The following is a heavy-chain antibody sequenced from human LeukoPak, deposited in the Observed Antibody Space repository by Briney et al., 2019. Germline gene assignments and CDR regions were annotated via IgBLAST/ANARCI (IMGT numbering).Heavy chain of an antibody. CDR2: IYSGGST. J-gene: IGHJ5*02. V-gene: IGHV3-66*01. CDR3: VRDRSWFDP. Sequence: LGRSLRLSCAASRIIVSSNYMSWVRQAPGKGLEWVSVIYSGGSTYYADSVKGRFTISRDNSKNTLYLQMNSLRAEDTAVYYCVRDRSWFDPWGQGTLVTVSS. CDR1: RIIVSSNY.